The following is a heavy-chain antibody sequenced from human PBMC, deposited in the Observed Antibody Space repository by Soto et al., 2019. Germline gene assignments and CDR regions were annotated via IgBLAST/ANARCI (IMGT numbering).Heavy chain of an antibody. D-gene: IGHD2-8*01. CDR1: GYSFTSYW. V-gene: IGHV5-51*01. CDR3: AREEVYARVEYWFDP. J-gene: IGHJ5*02. CDR2: IYPGDSDT. Sequence: GESLKISCKGSGYSFTSYWIGWVRQMPGKGLEWMGIIYPGDSDTRYSPSFQGQVTISADKSISTAYLQWSSLKASDTAMYYCAREEVYARVEYWFDPWGQGTLVTVSS.